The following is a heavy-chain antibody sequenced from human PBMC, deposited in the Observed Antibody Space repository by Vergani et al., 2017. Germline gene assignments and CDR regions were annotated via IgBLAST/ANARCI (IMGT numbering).Heavy chain of an antibody. CDR1: GFTFSSYA. Sequence: EVQLVESGGGLVQPGGSLRLSCAASGFTFSSYAMSWVRQAPGKGLGWVSAISGSGGSTYYADSVMGRFTISIDNSKNTLYRQMNSLRAEDTAVYYCARDGGYYDSSGYYSYFDYWGQGTLVTVSS. CDR2: ISGSGGST. D-gene: IGHD3-22*01. CDR3: ARDGGYYDSSGYYSYFDY. V-gene: IGHV3-23*04. J-gene: IGHJ4*02.